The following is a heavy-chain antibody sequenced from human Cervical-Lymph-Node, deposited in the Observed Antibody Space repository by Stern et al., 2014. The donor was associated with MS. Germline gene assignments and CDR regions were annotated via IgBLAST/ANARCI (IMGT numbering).Heavy chain of an antibody. J-gene: IGHJ6*02. V-gene: IGHV3-13*01. D-gene: IGHD3-3*01. CDR3: ARDTYDFRMDV. CDR2: IGTAGDT. Sequence: EVQLVESGGGLVQPGGSLRLSCAASGFTFSSYDMHWGRHATGKGLEWVSAIGTAGDTYYPGSVKGRFTISRENAKNSLYLQMNSLRAGDTAVYYCARDTYDFRMDVWGQGTTVTVSS. CDR1: GFTFSSYD.